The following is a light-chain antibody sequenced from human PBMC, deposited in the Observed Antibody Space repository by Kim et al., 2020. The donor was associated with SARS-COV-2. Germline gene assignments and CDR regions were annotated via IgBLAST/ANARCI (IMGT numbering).Light chain of an antibody. CDR3: CSYAGSSWV. J-gene: IGLJ3*02. CDR2: DVS. V-gene: IGLV2-11*01. Sequence: PGQSVTISCTGTSSDVGGYNYVSWYKKHQGKAPKLMIYDVSKRPSGVPDRFSGSKSGNTASLTISGLQAEDEADYYCCSYAGSSWVFGGGTKLTVL. CDR1: SSDVGGYNY.